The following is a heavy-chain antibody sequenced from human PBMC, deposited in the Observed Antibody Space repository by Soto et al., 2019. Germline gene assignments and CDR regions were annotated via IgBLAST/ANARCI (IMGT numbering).Heavy chain of an antibody. CDR2: INPSGGST. Sequence: EASVKVTCKASGYTFTSYYMHWVRQAPGQGLEWMGIINPSGGSTSYAQKFQGRVTMTRNTSNTTAYMELTSLTSDDTGVYYCAGGNFRYWGQGTLVTVSS. V-gene: IGHV1-46*01. J-gene: IGHJ4*02. CDR1: GYTFTSYY. CDR3: AGGNFRY.